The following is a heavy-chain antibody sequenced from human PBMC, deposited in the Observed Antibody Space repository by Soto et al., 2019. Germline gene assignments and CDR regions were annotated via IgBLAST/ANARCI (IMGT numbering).Heavy chain of an antibody. CDR1: GGTFSSYA. CDR2: IIPIFGRA. CDR3: ARGIAVAGIFRFDP. V-gene: IGHV1-69*13. D-gene: IGHD6-19*01. J-gene: IGHJ5*02. Sequence: XAKVSCKASGGTFSSYAIRWVRQAPGQCLEWMGGIIPIFGRANYAQKFQGRVTITADESTSTAYMELSRLRSEDTAVYYCARGIAVAGIFRFDPWGQGTRDTVSS.